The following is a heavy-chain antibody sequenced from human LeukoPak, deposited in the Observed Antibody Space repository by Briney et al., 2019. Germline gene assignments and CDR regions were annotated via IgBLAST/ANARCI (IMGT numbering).Heavy chain of an antibody. J-gene: IGHJ4*02. V-gene: IGHV3-74*01. Sequence: GGSLRLSCAASGFTFSSYWMHWVRQGPGKGLVWVSGMNSDGSSTVYADSVKGRFTISRDNAKNTLYLQMNSLRAEDTAVYYCAKGESSSWFDWGQGTLVTVSS. CDR1: GFTFSSYW. CDR3: AKGESSSWFD. D-gene: IGHD6-13*01. CDR2: MNSDGSST.